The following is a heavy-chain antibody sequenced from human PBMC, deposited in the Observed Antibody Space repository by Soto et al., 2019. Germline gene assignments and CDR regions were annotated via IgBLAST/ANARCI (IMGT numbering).Heavy chain of an antibody. D-gene: IGHD2-2*01. CDR1: GFTFSSYS. CDR2: ISSSSSYI. Sequence: VSLRLSCAASGFTFSSYSMNWVRQAPGKGLEWVSSISSSSSYIYYADSVKGRFTISRDNAKNSLYLQMNSLRAEDTAVYYCARGSRVDRYYYYYGMDVWGQGTTVTVSS. CDR3: ARGSRVDRYYYYYGMDV. V-gene: IGHV3-21*01. J-gene: IGHJ6*02.